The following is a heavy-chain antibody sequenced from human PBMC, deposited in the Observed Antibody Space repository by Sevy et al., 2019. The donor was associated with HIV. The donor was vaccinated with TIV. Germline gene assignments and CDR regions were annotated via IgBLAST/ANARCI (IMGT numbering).Heavy chain of an antibody. V-gene: IGHV1-2*06. J-gene: IGHJ5*02. CDR2: LNPNSGDT. CDR3: ARFHGSFDSSGYPNL. Sequence: ASVKVSCKASGYTFTSYYLHWVRQAPRQGLEWMGRLNPNSGDTDYAQKFQGRVTLTRDTSISTAYMEVSRLRSDDTAVYYCARFHGSFDSSGYPNLWGQGTLVTVSS. CDR1: GYTFTSYY. D-gene: IGHD3-22*01.